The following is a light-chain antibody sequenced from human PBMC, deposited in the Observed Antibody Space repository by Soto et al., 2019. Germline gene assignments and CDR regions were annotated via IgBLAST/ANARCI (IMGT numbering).Light chain of an antibody. CDR3: QQRSNWPLT. CDR1: QSVSSY. V-gene: IGKV3-11*01. Sequence: EIVLTQSPATLSLSPGERATLSCRASQSVSSYLAWYQQKPGQAPRLLIYDASNRATGIPARFSGSGSVTDFTLTIISLEPEDFAVYSCQQRSNWPLTFGGGNKVQIK. CDR2: DAS. J-gene: IGKJ4*01.